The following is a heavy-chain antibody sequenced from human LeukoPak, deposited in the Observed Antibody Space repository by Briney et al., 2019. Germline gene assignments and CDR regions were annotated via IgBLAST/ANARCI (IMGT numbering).Heavy chain of an antibody. CDR1: GFTFSSYW. J-gene: IGHJ3*02. D-gene: IGHD3-3*01. Sequence: PGGSLRLSCAASGFTFSSYWMSWVRQAPGKGLEWVANIKQDGSEKYYVDSVKGRFTISGDNAKNSLYLQMNSLRAEDTAVYYCARNDWHYDFWSGYPYDAFDIWGQGTMVTVSS. V-gene: IGHV3-7*01. CDR2: IKQDGSEK. CDR3: ARNDWHYDFWSGYPYDAFDI.